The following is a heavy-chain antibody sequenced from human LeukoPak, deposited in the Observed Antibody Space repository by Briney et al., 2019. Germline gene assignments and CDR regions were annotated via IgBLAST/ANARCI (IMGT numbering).Heavy chain of an antibody. CDR3: ARYSGSYHNRDYYYYMDV. Sequence: GGSLRLSCAASGFTFDDYGMSWVRQAPGKGLEWVSGINWNGGSTGYADSVKGRFTISRDNAKNSLYLQMNSLRAEDTALYYCARYSGSYHNRDYYYYMDVWGKGTTVTVSS. V-gene: IGHV3-20*04. CDR2: INWNGGST. D-gene: IGHD1-26*01. J-gene: IGHJ6*03. CDR1: GFTFDDYG.